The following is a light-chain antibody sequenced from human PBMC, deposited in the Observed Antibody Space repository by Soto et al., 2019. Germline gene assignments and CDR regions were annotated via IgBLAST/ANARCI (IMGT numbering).Light chain of an antibody. CDR3: QSYDSSLSGYV. CDR1: NSNIGNNY. V-gene: IGLV1-40*01. J-gene: IGLJ1*01. Sequence: QSVLTQPPSVSAAPGQRVTISCSGSNSNIGNNYVSWYRQLPGTAPKLLIYGNNNRPSGVPARFSGSKSGTSASLAIAGLQAEDEGDYYCQSYDSSLSGYVFGTGTKVTVL. CDR2: GNN.